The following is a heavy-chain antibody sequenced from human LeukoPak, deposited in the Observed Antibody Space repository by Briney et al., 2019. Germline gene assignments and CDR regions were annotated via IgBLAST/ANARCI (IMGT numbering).Heavy chain of an antibody. V-gene: IGHV1-69*06. CDR3: ARDLDYGDYTYGY. CDR2: IIPIFGTA. Sequence: ASVKVSFKASGGTFSSYAISWVRQAPGQGLEWMGGIIPIFGTANYAQKFQGRVTITADKSTSTAYMELSSLRSEDTAVYYCARDLDYGDYTYGYWGQGTLVTVSS. CDR1: GGTFSSYA. J-gene: IGHJ4*02. D-gene: IGHD4-17*01.